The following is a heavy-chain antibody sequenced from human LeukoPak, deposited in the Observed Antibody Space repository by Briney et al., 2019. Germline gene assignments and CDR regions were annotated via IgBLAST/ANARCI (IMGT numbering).Heavy chain of an antibody. CDR1: GYTFTSYY. V-gene: IGHV1-46*01. CDR3: ARRGYCSSTSCYVLDY. CDR2: INPSGGST. Sequence: GASVKVSYKASGYTFTSYYMHWVRQAPGQGLEWMGIINPSGGSTSYAQKFQGRVTMTRDTSTSTVYMELSSLRSEDTAVYYCARRGYCSSTSCYVLDYWGQGTLVTVSS. D-gene: IGHD2-2*01. J-gene: IGHJ4*02.